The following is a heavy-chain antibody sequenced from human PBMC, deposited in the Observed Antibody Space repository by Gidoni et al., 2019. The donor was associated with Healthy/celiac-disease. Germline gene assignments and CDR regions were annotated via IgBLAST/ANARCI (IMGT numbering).Heavy chain of an antibody. Sequence: QVQLVESGGGVVQPGRSLRLSCAASGFTFSSYGMHWVRQAPGKGLEWVAVISYDGSNKYYADSVKGRFTISRDNSKNTLYLQMNSLRAEDTAVYYCAKAGIYYGSGSYYAGWGQGTLVTVSS. J-gene: IGHJ4*02. CDR3: AKAGIYYGSGSYYAG. CDR1: GFTFSSYG. D-gene: IGHD3-10*01. CDR2: ISYDGSNK. V-gene: IGHV3-30*18.